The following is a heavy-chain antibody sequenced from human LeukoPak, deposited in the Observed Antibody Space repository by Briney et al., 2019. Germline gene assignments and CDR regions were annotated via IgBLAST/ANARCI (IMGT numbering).Heavy chain of an antibody. CDR3: AASEWTSWGGFDY. V-gene: IGHV1-2*02. CDR2: INPNSGGT. CDR1: GYTFTDYY. J-gene: IGHJ4*02. D-gene: IGHD3-16*01. Sequence: ASVKVSCKASGYTFTDYYMHWVRQAPGQGLEWMGWINPNSGGTNYAQKFQGRVTMTRDTSISTAYMEVTRLRSDDPAVYSCAASEWTSWGGFDYWGQGTLVTVSS.